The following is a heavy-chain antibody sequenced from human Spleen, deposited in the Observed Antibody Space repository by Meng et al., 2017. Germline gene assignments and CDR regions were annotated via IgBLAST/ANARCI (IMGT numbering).Heavy chain of an antibody. CDR1: GGSFSGYY. V-gene: IGHV4-34*01. D-gene: IGHD6-19*01. J-gene: IGHJ2*01. CDR2: INRSGST. Sequence: WAAGLLKPSKPLSLPCAVYGGSFSGYYGSGSRQPPGKGLEWIGEINRSGSTTYNPSLKSRVTISVDTSKNQFSLKLSSVTAADTAVYYCAREIAVAAHYYWYFDLWGRGTLVTVSS. CDR3: AREIAVAAHYYWYFDL.